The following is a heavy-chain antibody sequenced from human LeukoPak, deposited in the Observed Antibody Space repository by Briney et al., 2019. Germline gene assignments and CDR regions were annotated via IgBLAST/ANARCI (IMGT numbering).Heavy chain of an antibody. D-gene: IGHD6-19*01. CDR2: IYWNDDK. J-gene: IGHJ4*02. V-gene: IGHV2-5*01. CDR3: AHASGGYYFDY. Sequence: GPTLVNPTQTLTLTCTFSGFSLSTPGVGVGWIRQPPGKALEWNALIYWNDDKRYSPSLKSRLTITKDTSKMLVVLTLTNMDRVDTAQYYCAHASGGYYFDYWGQGTLVTVSS. CDR1: GFSLSTPGVG.